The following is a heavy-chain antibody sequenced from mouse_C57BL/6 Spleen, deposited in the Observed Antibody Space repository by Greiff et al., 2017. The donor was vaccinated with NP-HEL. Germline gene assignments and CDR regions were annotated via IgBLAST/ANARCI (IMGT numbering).Heavy chain of an antibody. D-gene: IGHD1-1*01. J-gene: IGHJ3*01. V-gene: IGHV5-6*02. Sequence: EVKLVESGGDLVKPGGSLKLSCAASGFTFSSYGMSWVRQTPDKRLEWVATISSGGSYTYYPDSVKGRFTISRDNAKNTLYLQMSSLKSEDTAMYYGASNYGSSPWFAYWGQGTLVTVSA. CDR1: GFTFSSYG. CDR2: ISSGGSYT. CDR3: ASNYGSSPWFAY.